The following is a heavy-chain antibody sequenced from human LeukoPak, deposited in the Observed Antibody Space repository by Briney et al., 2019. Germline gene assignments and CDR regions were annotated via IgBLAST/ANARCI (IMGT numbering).Heavy chain of an antibody. J-gene: IGHJ6*01. Sequence: GGSLRLSCAASGFTFSSYAMSWVRQAPGKGLEWVSVISGSGGSTYSADSVKGRFTISRDNSKNTLSVQMNSLRAEDTALYYCAKDQASRCSSTSCYSYYGMDVWGQGAKVTGSS. CDR2: ISGSGGST. CDR3: AKDQASRCSSTSCYSYYGMDV. D-gene: IGHD2-2*01. V-gene: IGHV3-23*01. CDR1: GFTFSSYA.